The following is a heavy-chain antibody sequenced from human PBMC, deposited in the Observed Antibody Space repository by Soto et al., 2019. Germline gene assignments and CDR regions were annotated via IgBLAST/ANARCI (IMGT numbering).Heavy chain of an antibody. CDR1: GFTVSSNY. Sequence: EVQLVESGGGLVQPGGSLRLSCAASGFTVSSNYMSWVRQAPGKGLEWVSVIYSGGSTYYADSVKGRFTISRDNSKNTLYLQMNSLRAEDTALYYCARGRLGRRSGDVFYLDYWGQGTLVTVSS. CDR3: ARGRLGRRSGDVFYLDY. D-gene: IGHD7-27*01. J-gene: IGHJ4*02. CDR2: IYSGGST. V-gene: IGHV3-66*01.